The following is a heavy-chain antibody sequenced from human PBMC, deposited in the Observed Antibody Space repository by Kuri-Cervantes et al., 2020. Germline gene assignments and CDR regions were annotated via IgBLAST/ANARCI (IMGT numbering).Heavy chain of an antibody. Sequence: ESLKISCTVSGGSVSSGSYYWSWIRQPPGKGLEWIGYIYYSGSTNYNPSLKSRVTISVDTSKNQFSLKLSSVTAADTAVYYCARAPYDYVWGSYRYYYYYYMDVWGKGTTVTVSS. D-gene: IGHD3-16*02. CDR1: GGSVSSGSYY. V-gene: IGHV4-61*01. J-gene: IGHJ6*03. CDR2: IYYSGST. CDR3: ARAPYDYVWGSYRYYYYYYMDV.